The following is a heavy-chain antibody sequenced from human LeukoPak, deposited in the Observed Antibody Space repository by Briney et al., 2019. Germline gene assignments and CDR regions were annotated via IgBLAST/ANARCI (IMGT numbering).Heavy chain of an antibody. Sequence: PGGSLRLSCAASGFTVSSNYMSWVRQAPGKGLKWVSVIYSGGSTYYADSVKGRFTISRDNSKNTLYLQMNSLRAEDTAVYYCARGEYSSGWYSDYWGQGTLVTVSS. J-gene: IGHJ4*02. CDR2: IYSGGST. D-gene: IGHD6-19*01. CDR3: ARGEYSSGWYSDY. V-gene: IGHV3-66*01. CDR1: GFTVSSNY.